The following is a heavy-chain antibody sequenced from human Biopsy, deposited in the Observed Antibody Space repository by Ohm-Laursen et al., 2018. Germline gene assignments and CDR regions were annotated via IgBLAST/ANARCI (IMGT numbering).Heavy chain of an antibody. Sequence: SSLRLSCAASGFTFSSHGMHWVRQAPGKGLEWVAHFSYDGINKHYADSVKGRFTISRDNSKNTLSLQMNSLRVEDTAMYYCLREAATGYYRTADFWGQGTLVTVSS. D-gene: IGHD3-9*01. J-gene: IGHJ4*02. CDR1: GFTFSSHG. V-gene: IGHV3-30*03. CDR2: FSYDGINK. CDR3: LREAATGYYRTADF.